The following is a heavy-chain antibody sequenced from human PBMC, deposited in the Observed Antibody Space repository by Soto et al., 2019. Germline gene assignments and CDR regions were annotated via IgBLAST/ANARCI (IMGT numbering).Heavy chain of an antibody. CDR1: GGSISSGGYS. J-gene: IGHJ4*02. D-gene: IGHD3-9*01. CDR2: IYHSGST. Sequence: SETLSLTCSVSGGSISSGGYSWSWIRQPPGKGLEWIGYIYHSGSTYYNPSLKSRVTISVDRSKNQFSLKLSSVTAADTAVYYCARGLTVLRYFDWSVPKFDYWGQGTLVTVSS. V-gene: IGHV4-30-2*01. CDR3: ARGLTVLRYFDWSVPKFDY.